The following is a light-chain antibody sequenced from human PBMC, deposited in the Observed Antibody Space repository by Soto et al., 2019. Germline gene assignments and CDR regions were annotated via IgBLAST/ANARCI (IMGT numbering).Light chain of an antibody. CDR1: QGINKF. CDR2: TAS. CDR3: QQYESFPFT. V-gene: IGKV1-16*01. J-gene: IGKJ4*01. Sequence: DIQMTQSPSSLSASVGDSVTITCRASQGINKFLAWFQQKPGTAPKSLISTASRLQSGVPSRFSGSGSGTHFTLTINNLQPEDFATYYCQQYESFPFTFGGGTRVEIK.